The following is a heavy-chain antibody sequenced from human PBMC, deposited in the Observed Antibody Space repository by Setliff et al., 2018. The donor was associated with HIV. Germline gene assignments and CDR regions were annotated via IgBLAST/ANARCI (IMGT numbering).Heavy chain of an antibody. J-gene: IGHJ5*02. V-gene: IGHV3-74*01. CDR3: IVLMVYAIQPHYYDSYNWFDP. CDR2: INSDVSST. CDR1: GFTFSSYW. Sequence: PGGSLRLSCAASGFTFSSYWMHWVRQGPGKGLVWVSRINSDVSSTSYADSVKGRFIISRENAKNSLYLQMNSLRVGDTAVYYRIVLMVYAIQPHYYDSYNWFDPWGQGTLVTVS. D-gene: IGHD2-8*01.